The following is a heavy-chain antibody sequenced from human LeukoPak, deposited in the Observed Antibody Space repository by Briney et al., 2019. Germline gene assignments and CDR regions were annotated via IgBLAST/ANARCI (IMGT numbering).Heavy chain of an antibody. J-gene: IGHJ6*03. CDR3: ARDPGDPYYYYYMDV. CDR1: GGSFSGYY. CDR2: INHSGST. V-gene: IGHV4-34*01. D-gene: IGHD4-17*01. Sequence: SETLSLTCAVYGGSFSGYYWSWIRQPPGKGLEWIGEINHSGSTNYNPSLKSRVTISVDTSKNQFSLKLSSVTAADTAVYYCARDPGDPYYYYYMDVWGKGTTVTVSS.